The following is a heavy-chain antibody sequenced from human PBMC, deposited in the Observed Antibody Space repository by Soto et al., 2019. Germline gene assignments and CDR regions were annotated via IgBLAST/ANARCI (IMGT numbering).Heavy chain of an antibody. Sequence: SVKVSCKASGGTFSSYAISWVRQAPGQGLEWMGGIIPIFGTANYTQKFQGRVTIAADESTSTAYMELSSLRSEDTGLYYCARVHPTSHAFDIWSQGTTVTVSS. CDR2: IIPIFGTA. J-gene: IGHJ3*02. V-gene: IGHV1-69*13. CDR1: GGTFSSYA. CDR3: ARVHPTSHAFDI.